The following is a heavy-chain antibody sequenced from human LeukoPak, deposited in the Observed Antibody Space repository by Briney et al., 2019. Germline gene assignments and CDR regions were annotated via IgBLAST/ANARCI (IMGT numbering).Heavy chain of an antibody. CDR2: ISSSSSTL. D-gene: IGHD1-26*01. Sequence: PGGSLRLSCAASGFTFSDYYMNWVRQAPGKGLEWVSYISSSSSTLYYADSVKGRFTISRDNAKNSLYLQMNGLRAEDTAVYYCARDACLVGACGYAFDIWGQGTMVTVSS. CDR1: GFTFSDYY. J-gene: IGHJ3*02. CDR3: ARDACLVGACGYAFDI. V-gene: IGHV3-48*01.